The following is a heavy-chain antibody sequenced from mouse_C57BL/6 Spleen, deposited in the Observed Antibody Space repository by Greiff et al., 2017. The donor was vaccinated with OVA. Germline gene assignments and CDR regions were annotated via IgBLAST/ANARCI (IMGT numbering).Heavy chain of an antibody. Sequence: EVQLVESGPELVKPGASVKISCKASGYSFTGYYMNWVKQSPEKSLEWIGEINPSTGGTTYNQKFKAKATLTVDKSSSTAYMQLKSLTSEDSAVYYCARRAQATAWFAYWGQGTLVTVSA. J-gene: IGHJ3*01. CDR1: GYSFTGYY. CDR2: INPSTGGT. D-gene: IGHD3-2*02. V-gene: IGHV1-42*01. CDR3: ARRAQATAWFAY.